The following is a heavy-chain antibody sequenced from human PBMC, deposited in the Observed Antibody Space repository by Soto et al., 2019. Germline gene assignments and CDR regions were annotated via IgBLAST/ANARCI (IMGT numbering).Heavy chain of an antibody. CDR1: GYTFTSYG. V-gene: IGHV1-18*01. J-gene: IGHJ5*02. CDR3: ARAISGYVT. CDR2: ISTYNGNT. D-gene: IGHD5-12*01. Sequence: ASVKVSCKASGYTFTSYGISWVRQAPGQRLEWMGWISTYNGNTKYAQKLLGRVTMTTDTSTSTAYMELRSLRSEDTAVYYCARAISGYVTWGQGTLVTVSS.